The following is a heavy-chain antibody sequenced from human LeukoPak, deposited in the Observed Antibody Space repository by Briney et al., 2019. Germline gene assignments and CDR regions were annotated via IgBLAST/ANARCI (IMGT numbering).Heavy chain of an antibody. J-gene: IGHJ3*02. D-gene: IGHD3-22*01. CDR3: ARGGPNSGGYAGSGFDI. Sequence: SETLSLTCTVSGDSISNDFWSWIRQPPGKGLEWIGYISYSGSTNYNPSLKSRVIISVDNSKNQFSLNLNSVTAADTAVCYCARGGPNSGGYAGSGFDIWGQGTMVTVSS. V-gene: IGHV4-59*01. CDR2: ISYSGST. CDR1: GDSISNDF.